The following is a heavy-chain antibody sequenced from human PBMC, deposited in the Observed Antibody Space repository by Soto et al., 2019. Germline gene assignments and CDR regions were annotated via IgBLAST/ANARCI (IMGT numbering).Heavy chain of an antibody. D-gene: IGHD6-19*01. CDR1: GGTFSSYA. V-gene: IGHV1-69*13. CDR2: IIPIFGTA. J-gene: IGHJ4*02. CDR3: ARAARCSSRWYVHY. Sequence: SVKVSCKASGGTFSSYAISWVRQAPGQGLEWMGGIIPIFGTATYTQKFQGRVTITADESTSTAYMELSSLRSEDTAVYYCARAARCSSRWYVHYWGQGTLVTVSS.